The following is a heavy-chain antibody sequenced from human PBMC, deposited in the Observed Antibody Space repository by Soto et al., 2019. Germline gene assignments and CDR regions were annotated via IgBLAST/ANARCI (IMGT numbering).Heavy chain of an antibody. CDR3: ARTYYYDSSGYYYRGYYYYGMDV. CDR2: IDPSGSYT. D-gene: IGHD3-22*01. CDR1: GYSFTSYW. J-gene: IGHJ6*02. Sequence: PGESLKISCKGSGYSFTSYWISWVRQMPGKGLEWMGRIDPSGSYTNYSPSFQGHVTISADKSISTAYLQWSSLKASDTAMYYCARTYYYDSSGYYYRGYYYYGMDVWGQGTTVTVSS. V-gene: IGHV5-10-1*01.